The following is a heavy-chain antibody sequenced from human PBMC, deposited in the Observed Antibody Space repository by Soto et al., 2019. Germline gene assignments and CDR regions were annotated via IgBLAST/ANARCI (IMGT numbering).Heavy chain of an antibody. CDR1: GFTFSSYG. CDR3: VKIWAAAGTRRFDY. J-gene: IGHJ4*02. Sequence: QVQLVESGGGVVQPGRSLRLSCAASGFTFSSYGMHWVRQAPGKGLEWVAVISYDGSNKYYADSVKGRFTISRDNSKNTLYLQMNSLRAEDTAVYYCVKIWAAAGTRRFDYWGQGTLVTVSS. D-gene: IGHD6-13*01. V-gene: IGHV3-30*18. CDR2: ISYDGSNK.